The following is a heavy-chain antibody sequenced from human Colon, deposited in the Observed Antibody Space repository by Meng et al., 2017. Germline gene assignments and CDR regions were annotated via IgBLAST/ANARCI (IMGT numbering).Heavy chain of an antibody. CDR3: ARDRLQYYAGSGYHNWFDP. V-gene: IGHV3-11*01. J-gene: IGHJ5*02. CDR2: ISSGGSSI. Sequence: QVQLVESGGTLVKPGGSLRLSCVGSGVTFSEYSMSWIRQAPGKGLEWLSYISSGGSSIYYTDSVKGRFIISRDNAKNSLYLQMHGLRAEDTALYYCARDRLQYYAGSGYHNWFDPWGQGTLVTVSS. D-gene: IGHD3-22*01. CDR1: GVTFSEYS.